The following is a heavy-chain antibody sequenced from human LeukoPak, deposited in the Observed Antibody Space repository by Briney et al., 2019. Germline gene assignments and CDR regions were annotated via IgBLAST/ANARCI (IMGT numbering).Heavy chain of an antibody. D-gene: IGHD3-3*01. CDR1: VFTFSTYA. CDR2: IQDDGSNK. CDR3: AKDHEWLSYLFDY. J-gene: IGHJ4*02. Sequence: PGGSLRLSCAASVFTFSTYAMHWVRQAPGKGLEWVAFIQDDGSNKYYADSVKGRFTISRDNAKNTLHLQMNSLRAEDTAVYYCAKDHEWLSYLFDYWGQGTLVTVSS. V-gene: IGHV3-30*02.